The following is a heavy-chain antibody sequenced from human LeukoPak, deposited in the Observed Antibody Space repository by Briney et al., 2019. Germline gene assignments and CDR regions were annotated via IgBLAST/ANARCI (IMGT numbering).Heavy chain of an antibody. CDR2: IYYSGST. V-gene: IGHV4-59*01. CDR3: ASMIPGYSSGWYLNVFDY. D-gene: IGHD6-19*01. Sequence: SETLSLTCTVSGSMYNYYWSWIRQPPGKGLEWIGYIYYSGSTNYNPSLKSRVTISVDTSKNQFSLKLSSVTAADTAVYYCASMIPGYSSGWYLNVFDYWGQGTLVTVSS. CDR1: GSMYNYY. J-gene: IGHJ4*02.